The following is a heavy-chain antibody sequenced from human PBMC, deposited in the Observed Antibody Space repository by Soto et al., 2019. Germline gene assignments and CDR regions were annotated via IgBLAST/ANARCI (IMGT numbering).Heavy chain of an antibody. CDR1: GYTFTSYG. CDR2: ISAYNGNT. J-gene: IGHJ6*02. CDR3: ARDSRYSSGWYRDYYYYYGMDV. Sequence: GASVKVSCKASGYTFTSYGISWVRQAPGQGLEWVGWISAYNGNTNYAQKLQGRVTMTTDTSTSTAYMELRSLRSDDTAVYYCARDSRYSSGWYRDYYYYYGMDVWGQGTTVTV. D-gene: IGHD6-19*01. V-gene: IGHV1-18*04.